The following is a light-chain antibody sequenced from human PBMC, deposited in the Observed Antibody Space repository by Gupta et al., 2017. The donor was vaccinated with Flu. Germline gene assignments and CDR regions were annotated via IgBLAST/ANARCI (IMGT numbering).Light chain of an antibody. CDR3: QHYGTSPRVYT. V-gene: IGKV3-20*01. CDR2: GAS. Sequence: ATLSCRASQSVSSSYLAWYQQKPGQAPRLLIYGASSRATGIPDRFSGSGSGTDFTLTISRLEPEDFAVYYCQHYGTSPRVYTFGQGTKLDIK. CDR1: QSVSSSY. J-gene: IGKJ2*01.